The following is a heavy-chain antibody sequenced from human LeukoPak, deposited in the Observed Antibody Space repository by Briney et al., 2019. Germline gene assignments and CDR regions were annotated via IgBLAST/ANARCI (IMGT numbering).Heavy chain of an antibody. CDR3: ARRPAAGTANWFDP. CDR2: IYYSGST. CDR1: GGSFSSYY. D-gene: IGHD6-13*01. J-gene: IGHJ5*02. Sequence: SETLSLTCAVYGGSFSSYYWSWIRQPPGKGLEWIGYIYYSGSTNYNPSLKSRVTISVDTSKNQFSLKLSSVTAADTAVYYCARRPAAGTANWFDPWGQGTLVTVSS. V-gene: IGHV4-59*08.